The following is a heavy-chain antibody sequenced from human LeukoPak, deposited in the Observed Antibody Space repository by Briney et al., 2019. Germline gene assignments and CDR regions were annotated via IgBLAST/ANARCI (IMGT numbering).Heavy chain of an antibody. D-gene: IGHD4-17*01. J-gene: IGHJ4*02. CDR3: ARGFSTVTTD. CDR1: GFTFSRHW. V-gene: IGHV3-74*01. Sequence: GGSLTLSCAASGFTFSRHWMHWVRQAPGKGLVGVSGINSGGSITTYGVPVKGRFTISRDDAKNTMYLQMNSLRAEDTAVYYCARGFSTVTTDWGQGTLVTVSS. CDR2: INSGGSIT.